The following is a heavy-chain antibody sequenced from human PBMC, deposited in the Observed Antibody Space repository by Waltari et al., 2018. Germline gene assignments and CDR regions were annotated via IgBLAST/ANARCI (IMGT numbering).Heavy chain of an antibody. D-gene: IGHD6-6*01. CDR3: AARRRSSGAGFDP. V-gene: IGHV4-34*02. CDR1: GGSFSGYY. Sequence: QVQLPQRGAGLLKPSATQSLTSAVSGGSFSGYYWTWIRQPPGKGLEWIGDITHTGTTNYNSSLKSRVTVSIDTSKNQFSLTVTSVTAADTAIYYCAARRRSSGAGFDPWGQGTLVTVSS. CDR2: ITHTGTT. J-gene: IGHJ5*02.